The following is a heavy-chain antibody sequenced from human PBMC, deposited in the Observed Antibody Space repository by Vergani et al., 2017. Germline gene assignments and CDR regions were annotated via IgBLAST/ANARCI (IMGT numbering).Heavy chain of an antibody. D-gene: IGHD2-2*01. J-gene: IGHJ4*02. CDR1: GFTFSTST. CDR2: ISSSSSTI. V-gene: IGHV3-48*04. Sequence: EVQLVESGGGLVQPGGSLRLSCAASGFTFSTSTINWVRQAPGKCLEWVSYISSSSSTIYYADSVKGRFTISSDTAKNSLYLQMNSMRSEDTAVYYCARGGRYCSNANCYLDFWGQGTLVTVSS. CDR3: ARGGRYCSNANCYLDF.